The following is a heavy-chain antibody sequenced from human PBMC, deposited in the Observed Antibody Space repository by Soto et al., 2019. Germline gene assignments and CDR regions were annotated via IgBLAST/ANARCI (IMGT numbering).Heavy chain of an antibody. CDR2: INHSGST. D-gene: IGHD6-19*01. CDR1: GGSFSGYY. V-gene: IGHV4-34*01. Sequence: SETLSLTCAVYGGSFSGYYWSWIRQPPGKGLEWIGEINHSGSTNYNPSLKSRVTISVDTSKNQFSLKLSPVTAADTAVYYCARGRGIAVSLSYGYWGQVHLVTASS. CDR3: ARGRGIAVSLSYGY. J-gene: IGHJ4*02.